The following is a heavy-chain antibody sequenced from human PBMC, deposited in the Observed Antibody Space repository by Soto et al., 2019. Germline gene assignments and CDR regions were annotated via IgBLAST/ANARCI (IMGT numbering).Heavy chain of an antibody. Sequence: SETLSLTCAVYGGSFSGYYWSWIRQPPGKGLEWIGEINHSGSTNYNPSLKSRVTISVDTSKNQFSLKLSSVTAADTAVYYCAREAHCSGGSGLDYWGQGTLVTVS. CDR3: AREAHCSGGSGLDY. D-gene: IGHD2-15*01. CDR1: GGSFSGYY. J-gene: IGHJ4*02. V-gene: IGHV4-34*01. CDR2: INHSGST.